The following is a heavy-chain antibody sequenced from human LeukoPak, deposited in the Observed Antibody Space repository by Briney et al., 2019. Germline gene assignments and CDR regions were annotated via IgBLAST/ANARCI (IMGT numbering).Heavy chain of an antibody. V-gene: IGHV1-69*05. J-gene: IGHJ3*02. CDR3: ARDLIGDHDAFDI. Sequence: SVKVSCKASGGTFSSYAISWVRQAPGQGLEWMGGIIPIFGTANYAQKFQGRVTITTDESTSTAYMELSSLRPEDTAVYYCARDLIGDHDAFDIWGQGTMVTVSS. CDR1: GGTFSSYA. D-gene: IGHD3-10*01. CDR2: IIPIFGTA.